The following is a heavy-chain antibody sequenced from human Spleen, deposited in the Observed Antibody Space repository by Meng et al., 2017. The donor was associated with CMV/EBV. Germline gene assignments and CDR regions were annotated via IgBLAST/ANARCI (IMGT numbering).Heavy chain of an antibody. Sequence: SGYTVTGYYMHWVRQAPGQGLEWMGWINPNSGGTNYAQKFQGRVTLTRNTSISTAYMELSRLRSDDTAVYCCVRDKNRGNYYYGMDVWGQGTMVTVSS. CDR3: VRDKNRGNYYYGMDV. D-gene: IGHD6-13*01. V-gene: IGHV1-2*02. J-gene: IGHJ6*02. CDR2: INPNSGGT. CDR1: GYTVTGYY.